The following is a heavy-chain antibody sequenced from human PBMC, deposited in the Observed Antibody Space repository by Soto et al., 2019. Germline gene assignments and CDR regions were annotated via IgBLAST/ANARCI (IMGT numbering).Heavy chain of an antibody. D-gene: IGHD3-16*02. CDR1: GFTFSSYA. CDR2: ISGSGGST. CDR3: AKDIVYDYIWGSYRPQFIFDY. V-gene: IGHV3-23*01. Sequence: GGSLRLSCAASGFTFSSYAMSWVRQAPGKGLEWVSAISGSGGSTYYADSVKGRFTISRDNSKNTLYLQMNSLRAEDTAVYYCAKDIVYDYIWGSYRPQFIFDYWGQGTLVTVSS. J-gene: IGHJ4*02.